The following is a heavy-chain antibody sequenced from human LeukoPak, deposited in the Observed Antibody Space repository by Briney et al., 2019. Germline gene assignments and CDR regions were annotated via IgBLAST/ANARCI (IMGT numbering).Heavy chain of an antibody. Sequence: GGSLRLSCAVFGFSFTNFWMSWVRQAPGKGLYWVSAISGSGTGTYYADSVKGRFTISRDNSKNTLYLQMNSLRAEDTAVYYCAKEGGTGTRFDYWGQGTLVTVSS. J-gene: IGHJ4*02. CDR2: ISGSGTGT. D-gene: IGHD1-7*01. V-gene: IGHV3-23*01. CDR1: GFSFTNFW. CDR3: AKEGGTGTRFDY.